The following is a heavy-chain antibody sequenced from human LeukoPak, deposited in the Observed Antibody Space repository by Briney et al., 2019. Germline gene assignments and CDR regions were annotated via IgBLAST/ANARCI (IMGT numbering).Heavy chain of an antibody. Sequence: GGSLRLSCAASGFTFSSFGMHWVRQAPGKGLEWVVLIWSDDRNKYYADSVKGQFTISRDNSKNTLYLQMNSLRAEDTAVYYCARDYGGDAGLDSWGRGTLVTVSS. CDR2: IWSDDRNK. D-gene: IGHD4-23*01. J-gene: IGHJ4*02. CDR1: GFTFSSFG. V-gene: IGHV3-33*01. CDR3: ARDYGGDAGLDS.